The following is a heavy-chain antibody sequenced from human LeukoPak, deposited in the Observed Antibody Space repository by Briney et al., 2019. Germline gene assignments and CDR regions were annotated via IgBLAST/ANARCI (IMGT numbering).Heavy chain of an antibody. CDR2: MNRDGSEK. Sequence: GGSLRLSCAASGFTFSSYWLSWVRQAPGKGLEWVANMNRDGSEKNYVDSIKGRFTISRDNAANSLYLQMNSLRVEDTAVYYCARDGGIIRFGGQDVWGQGTTVIVS. V-gene: IGHV3-7*01. J-gene: IGHJ6*02. CDR1: GFTFSSYW. D-gene: IGHD3-16*01. CDR3: ARDGGIIRFGGQDV.